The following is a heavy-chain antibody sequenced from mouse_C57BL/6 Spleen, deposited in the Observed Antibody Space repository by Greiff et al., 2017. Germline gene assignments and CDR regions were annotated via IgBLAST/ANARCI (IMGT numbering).Heavy chain of an antibody. CDR3: TRGGYYGSTSYWYFDV. J-gene: IGHJ1*03. V-gene: IGHV5-9-1*02. D-gene: IGHD1-1*01. CDR2: ISSGGDYI. Sequence: EVKVVESGEGLVKPGGSLKLSCAASGFTFSSYAMSWVRQTPEKRLEWVAYISSGGDYIYYADTVKGRFPISRDNARNTLYLQMSSLKSEDTAMYYCTRGGYYGSTSYWYFDVWGTGTTVTVSS. CDR1: GFTFSSYA.